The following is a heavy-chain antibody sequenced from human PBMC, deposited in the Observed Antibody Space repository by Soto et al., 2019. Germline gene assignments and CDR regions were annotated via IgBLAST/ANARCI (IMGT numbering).Heavy chain of an antibody. D-gene: IGHD3-10*01. CDR3: ARKVSGSTGRPDLWYFDL. CDR1: GFTFSGYA. Sequence: EVQLLDSGGGLVQPGGSLRLSCAASGFTFSGYALTWVRQAPGKGLDWVSAISGGGDATFYADSVKGRFTISRDNSKNTLYLQMNTLRAEGTAVYFCARKVSGSTGRPDLWYFDLWGRGTLVTVSS. V-gene: IGHV3-23*01. CDR2: ISGGGDAT. J-gene: IGHJ2*01.